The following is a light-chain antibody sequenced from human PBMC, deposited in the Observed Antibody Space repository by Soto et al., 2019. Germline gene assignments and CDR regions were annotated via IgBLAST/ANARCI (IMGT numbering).Light chain of an antibody. Sequence: QSVLTQPPSASGSPGQSVTISCTGTSSDVGGYNYVSWYQQHPGKAPKLMICEVSKRPSGVPDRFSGSKSGNTASLTVSGLQAEDEADYYCSLYAGSNNYVFGTGTKLTVL. V-gene: IGLV2-8*01. CDR2: EVS. CDR3: SLYAGSNNYV. J-gene: IGLJ1*01. CDR1: SSDVGGYNY.